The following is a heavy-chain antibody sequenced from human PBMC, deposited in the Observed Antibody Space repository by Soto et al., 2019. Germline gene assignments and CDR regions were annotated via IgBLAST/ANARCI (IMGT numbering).Heavy chain of an antibody. CDR2: IYYSGST. CDR1: GGSVSSGSYY. Sequence: PSETLSLTCTVSGGSVSSGSYYWSWIRQPPGKGLEWIGYIYYSGSTNYNPSLKSRVTISVDTSKNQFSLKLSSVTAAVTVVYYCARWDWEEASLDVWGQGTTVTVSS. V-gene: IGHV4-61*01. D-gene: IGHD1-26*01. CDR3: ARWDWEEASLDV. J-gene: IGHJ6*02.